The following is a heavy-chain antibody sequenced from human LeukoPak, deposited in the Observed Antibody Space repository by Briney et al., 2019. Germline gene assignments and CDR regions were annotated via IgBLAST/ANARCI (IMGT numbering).Heavy chain of an antibody. V-gene: IGHV4-31*03. CDR3: ARRRAAARNWFDP. Sequence: SQTLSLTCTVSGGSISSGGYYWSWIRQHPVKGLEWIGYIYYSGSTYYNPSLKSRVTISVDTSKNQFSLKLSSVTAADTAVYYCARRRAAARNWFDPWGQGTLVTVSS. J-gene: IGHJ5*02. CDR2: IYYSGST. D-gene: IGHD6-13*01. CDR1: GGSISSGGYY.